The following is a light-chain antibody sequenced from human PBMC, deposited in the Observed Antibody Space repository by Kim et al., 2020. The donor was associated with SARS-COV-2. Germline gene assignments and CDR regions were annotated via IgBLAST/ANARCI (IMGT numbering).Light chain of an antibody. CDR2: RNI. CDR3: AAWDDSLRGVV. V-gene: IGLV1-47*01. Sequence: VLTQPPSASGTPGQRVTISCSGSSSNIGSNYVYWYQQLPGTAPKLLIYRNIQRPSGVPDRFSGSKSGTSVSLAISGLRSEDVADYYCAAWDDSLRGVVFGGGTQLTVL. CDR1: SSNIGSNY. J-gene: IGLJ3*02.